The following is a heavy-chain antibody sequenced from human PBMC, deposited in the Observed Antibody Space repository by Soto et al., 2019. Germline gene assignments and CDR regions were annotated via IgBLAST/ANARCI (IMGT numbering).Heavy chain of an antibody. CDR1: GFSLSTSGMC. CDR3: ARISSSYYYYYGMDV. CDR2: IDWDDDK. J-gene: IGHJ6*02. Sequence: SGPTLVNPTQTLTLTCTFSGFSLSTSGMCVSWIRQPPGKALEWLARIDWDDDKYYSTSLKTRLTISKDTSKNQVVLTMTNIDPVDTATYYCARISSSYYYYYGMDVWGQGTTVTVSS. D-gene: IGHD6-6*01. V-gene: IGHV2-70*11.